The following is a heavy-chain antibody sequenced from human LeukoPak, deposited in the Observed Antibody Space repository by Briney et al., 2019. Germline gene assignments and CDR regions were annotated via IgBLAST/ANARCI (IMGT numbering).Heavy chain of an antibody. CDR2: ISGSGGST. J-gene: IGHJ4*02. CDR1: GFTFSTYA. D-gene: IGHD3-22*01. V-gene: IGHV3-23*01. CDR3: LTSHYYDSSGYYPTVDY. Sequence: GGSLRLSCAASGFTFSTYAMSWVRQAPGKGLEWVSAISGSGGSTYYADSVKGRFTISRDNSKNTLYLQMNSLRAEDTAVYYCLTSHYYDSSGYYPTVDYWGQGTLVTVSS.